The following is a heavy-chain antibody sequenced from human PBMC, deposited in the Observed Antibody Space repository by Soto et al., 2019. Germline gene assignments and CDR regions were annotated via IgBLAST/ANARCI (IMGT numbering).Heavy chain of an antibody. J-gene: IGHJ4*02. D-gene: IGHD3-3*01. CDR1: GFTFSSYS. Sequence: EVQLVESGGGLVKPGGSLRLSCAASGFTFSSYSMNWVRQAPGKELEWVSSISSSSSYIYYADSVKGRFTISRDNAKNSLYLQMNSLRAEDTAVYYCASGNDFWSGYSSGCDYWGQGTLVTVSS. CDR3: ASGNDFWSGYSSGCDY. V-gene: IGHV3-21*01. CDR2: ISSSSSYI.